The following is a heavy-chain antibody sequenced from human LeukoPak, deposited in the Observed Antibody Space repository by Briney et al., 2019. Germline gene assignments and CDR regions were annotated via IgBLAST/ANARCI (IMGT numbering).Heavy chain of an antibody. CDR2: IYYSGST. CDR1: GGSISSSSYY. CDR3: ASGTEKYNWNALPDY. V-gene: IGHV4-39*01. J-gene: IGHJ4*02. Sequence: SETLSLTCTVSGGSISSSSYYWGWIRQPPGKGLEWIGSIYYSGSTYYNPSLKSRVTISVDTSKNQFSLKLSPVTAADTAVYYRASGTEKYNWNALPDYWGQGTLVTVSS. D-gene: IGHD1-1*01.